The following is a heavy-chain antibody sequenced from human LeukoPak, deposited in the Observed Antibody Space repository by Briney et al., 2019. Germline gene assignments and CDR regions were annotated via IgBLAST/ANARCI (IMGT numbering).Heavy chain of an antibody. CDR1: GFTFSSYG. J-gene: IGHJ4*02. Sequence: GGSLRLSCAASGFTFSSYGMHWVRQAPGKGLEWVAVIWYDGSNKYYADSVKGRFTISRDNSKNTLYLQMNSLRAEDTAVYYCAKDEVKDIVVVPAATLFDYWGQGTLVTVSS. CDR3: AKDEVKDIVVVPAATLFDY. CDR2: IWYDGSNK. D-gene: IGHD2-2*01. V-gene: IGHV3-30*02.